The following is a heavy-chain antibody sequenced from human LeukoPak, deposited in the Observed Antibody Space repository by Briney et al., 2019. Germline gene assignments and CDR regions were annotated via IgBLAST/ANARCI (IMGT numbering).Heavy chain of an antibody. V-gene: IGHV4-38-2*02. CDR2: IYHSGST. D-gene: IGHD1-26*01. J-gene: IGHJ4*02. CDR3: ARGSSGSYGSFDY. Sequence: LETLSLTCTVSGYSISSGYYWGWIRQPPGKGLEWVGSIYHSGSTYYNPSLKSRVTISVDTSKNQFSLKLSSVTAADTAVYYCARGSSGSYGSFDYWGQGTLVTVSS. CDR1: GYSISSGYY.